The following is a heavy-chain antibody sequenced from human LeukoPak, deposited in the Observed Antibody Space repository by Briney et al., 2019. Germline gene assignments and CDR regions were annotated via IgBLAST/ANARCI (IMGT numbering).Heavy chain of an antibody. D-gene: IGHD6-13*01. CDR1: GYNFTNYW. J-gene: IGHJ4*02. CDR3: ARRTRAGYSSTWYYFDF. V-gene: IGHV5-51*01. Sequence: GESLKISCKGSGYNFTNYWIGWVRQMPGKGLEWMGIIYPGDSDTRYSPSFQGQVTISVDKSISTAYLQWSSLKASDTAMYYCARRTRAGYSSTWYYFDFWGQGTLVTVSS. CDR2: IYPGDSDT.